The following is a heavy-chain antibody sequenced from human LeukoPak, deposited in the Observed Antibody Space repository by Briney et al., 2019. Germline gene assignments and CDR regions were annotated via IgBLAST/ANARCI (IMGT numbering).Heavy chain of an antibody. CDR2: ISYDGSNK. J-gene: IGHJ4*02. CDR1: GFAFSTYP. D-gene: IGHD4-17*01. CDR3: ASRHYDFGYY. V-gene: IGHV3-30*04. Sequence: PGRSLRLSCAASGFAFSTYPVHWVRQAPGKGLEWVAVISYDGSNKYYADSVKGRFTISRDNSKNTLYLQMNSLRAEDAAIYYGASRHYDFGYYWGQGTLVTVSS.